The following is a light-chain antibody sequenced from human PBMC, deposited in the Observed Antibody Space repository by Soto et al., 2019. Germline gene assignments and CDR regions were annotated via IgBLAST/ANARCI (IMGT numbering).Light chain of an antibody. J-gene: IGLJ2*01. CDR3: CSYAGSYTYVV. Sequence: QSVLTQPRSVSGSPGQSVTISCTGTSSDVGGYNYVSWYQQHPGKAPKLMIYDVSKRLSGVPDRFSGSKSGNTASLTISGLQAEDEADYYCCSYAGSYTYVVFGGGTKVTVL. CDR1: SSDVGGYNY. V-gene: IGLV2-11*01. CDR2: DVS.